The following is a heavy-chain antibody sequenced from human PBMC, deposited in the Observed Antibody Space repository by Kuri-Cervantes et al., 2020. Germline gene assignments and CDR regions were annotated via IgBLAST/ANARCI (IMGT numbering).Heavy chain of an antibody. J-gene: IGHJ4*02. CDR1: GFMFSSYA. D-gene: IGHD3-10*01. CDR2: VNGEGSST. Sequence: GESLKISCAASGFMFSSYAMSWVRQAPGKGLVWVSRVNGEGSSTSYADSVKGRFTISRDNAKNTLYLQMNSLRAEDTAVYYCARDPFGEAIYWGQGTLVTVSS. CDR3: ARDPFGEAIY. V-gene: IGHV3-74*01.